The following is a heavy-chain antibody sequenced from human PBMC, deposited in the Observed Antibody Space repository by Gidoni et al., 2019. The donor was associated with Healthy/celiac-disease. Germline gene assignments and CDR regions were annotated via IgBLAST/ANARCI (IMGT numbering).Heavy chain of an antibody. Sequence: EVQLVQSGAEVKKPGESLRISCKGSGYSFPSYWISWVRQMPGKGLEWMGRIDPSDSYTNYSPSFQGHVTISADKSISTAYLQWSSLKASDTAMYYCARHGQLWLQGDYYYYYGMDVWGQGTTVTVSS. CDR1: GYSFPSYW. CDR3: ARHGQLWLQGDYYYYYGMDV. CDR2: IDPSDSYT. V-gene: IGHV5-10-1*03. J-gene: IGHJ6*02. D-gene: IGHD5-18*01.